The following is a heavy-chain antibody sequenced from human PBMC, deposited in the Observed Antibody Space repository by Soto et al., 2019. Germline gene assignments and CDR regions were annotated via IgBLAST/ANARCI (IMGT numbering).Heavy chain of an antibody. D-gene: IGHD3-16*01. CDR2: IIPIFGTA. CDR3: AGDRGLGAFGEYYYYGMDV. Sequence: GASVKVSCKASGGTFSSYAISWVRQAPGQGLEWMGGIIPIFGTANYAQKFQGRVTITADESTSTAYMELSSLRSEDTAVYYCAGDRGLGAFGEYYYYGMDVGGQGITVTVSS. CDR1: GGTFSSYA. V-gene: IGHV1-69*13. J-gene: IGHJ6*02.